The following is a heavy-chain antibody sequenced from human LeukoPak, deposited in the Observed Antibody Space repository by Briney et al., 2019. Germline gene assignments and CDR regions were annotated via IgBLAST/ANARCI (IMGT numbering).Heavy chain of an antibody. J-gene: IGHJ4*02. CDR3: ARADYGSGSPSNY. CDR1: GDTFTSYG. CDR2: ISGYNGNT. V-gene: IGHV1-18*01. D-gene: IGHD3-10*01. Sequence: ASVKVSCKASGDTFTSYGISWVRQAPGQGLEWMGWISGYNGNTNYAQKLQGRVTMTTDTSTSTACMELRSLRSDDTAVYYCARADYGSGSPSNYWGQGTLVTVSS.